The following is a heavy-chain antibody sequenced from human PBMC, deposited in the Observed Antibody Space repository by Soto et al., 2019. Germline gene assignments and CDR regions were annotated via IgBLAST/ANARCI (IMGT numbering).Heavy chain of an antibody. CDR2: IWYDGSNK. V-gene: IGHV3-33*01. CDR3: ARDAYLGSGSYAY. Sequence: QVQLVESGGGVVQPGRSLRLSCAASGFTFSSYGMHWVRQAPGKGLEWVALIWYDGSNKNYADSVKGRFTISRDDSKNTLYLQMNILRAEDTAVYYCARDAYLGSGSYAYWGQGTLVTVSS. J-gene: IGHJ4*02. D-gene: IGHD3-10*01. CDR1: GFTFSSYG.